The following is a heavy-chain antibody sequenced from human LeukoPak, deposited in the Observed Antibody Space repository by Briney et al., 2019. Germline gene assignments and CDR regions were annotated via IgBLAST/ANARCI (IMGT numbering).Heavy chain of an antibody. CDR1: GFTLSIYG. Sequence: PGGSLRLSCAASGFTLSIYGMRCLRQAPGKGREGVAFIWYDGSNKYYADHLKGRFTISRDNAKNHLYLQMNSLRAEDTALYYCAKDTGGIAAAVYYGMDVWGQGTTVTVSS. J-gene: IGHJ6*02. CDR2: IWYDGSNK. V-gene: IGHV3-30*02. CDR3: AKDTGGIAAAVYYGMDV. D-gene: IGHD6-13*01.